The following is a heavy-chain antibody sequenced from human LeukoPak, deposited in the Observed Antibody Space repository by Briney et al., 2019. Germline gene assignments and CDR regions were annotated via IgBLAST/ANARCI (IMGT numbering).Heavy chain of an antibody. CDR3: ATDRERGPNI. CDR1: GFTFDDYA. CDR2: ISWNSGSI. D-gene: IGHD1-26*01. J-gene: IGHJ4*02. Sequence: GGSLRLSCAASGFTFDDYAMHWVRQAPGKGLEWVSGISWNSGSIGYADSVKGRFTISRDNAKNTVYLQMNSLRGEDTAVYYCATDRERGPNIWGQGTLVTVSS. V-gene: IGHV3-9*01.